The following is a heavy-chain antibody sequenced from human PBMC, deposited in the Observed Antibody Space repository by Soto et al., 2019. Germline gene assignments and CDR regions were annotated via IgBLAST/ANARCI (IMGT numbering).Heavy chain of an antibody. V-gene: IGHV4-59*08. D-gene: IGHD6-19*01. CDR1: GGSISSYY. J-gene: IGHJ4*02. Sequence: PSETLSLTCTVSGGSISSYYWSWIRQPPGKGLEWIGYIYYSGSTNYNPSLKSRVTISVDTSKNQFSLKLNSMTAADTAVYYCARSPYNSGWYFESWGQGTLVTVS. CDR2: IYYSGST. CDR3: ARSPYNSGWYFES.